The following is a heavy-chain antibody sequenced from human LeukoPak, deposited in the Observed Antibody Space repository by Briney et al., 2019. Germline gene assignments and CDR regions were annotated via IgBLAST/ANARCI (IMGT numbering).Heavy chain of an antibody. D-gene: IGHD2-15*01. CDR3: VRGYSFGPYGMDV. CDR1: GFPFRSYA. CDR2: ISDSGGST. V-gene: IGHV3-64D*09. J-gene: IGHJ6*02. Sequence: GGSLSLPCSASGFPFRSYAMHWVRQAPGKGLEYVSAISDSGGSTYYADSVKGRFTISRDNSKNTLYLQMRSLRAEYRAVYFCVRGYSFGPYGMDVWSQGTTVTVSS.